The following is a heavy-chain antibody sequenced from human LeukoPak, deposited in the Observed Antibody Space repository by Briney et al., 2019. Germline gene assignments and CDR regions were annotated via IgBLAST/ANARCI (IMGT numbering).Heavy chain of an antibody. J-gene: IGHJ3*02. D-gene: IGHD3-10*01. Sequence: GGSLRLSCAASGFTFSSYAMSWVSQAPGKGLEWVSAISGSGGSTYYADSVKGRFTISRDNSKNTLYLQMNSLRAEDTAVYYCAKLSMVRGVISDAFDIWGQGTMVTVSS. CDR1: GFTFSSYA. CDR3: AKLSMVRGVISDAFDI. CDR2: ISGSGGST. V-gene: IGHV3-23*01.